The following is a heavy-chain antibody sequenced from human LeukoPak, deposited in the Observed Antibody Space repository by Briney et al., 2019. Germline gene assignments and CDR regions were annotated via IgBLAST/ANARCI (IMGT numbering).Heavy chain of an antibody. CDR3: ARDQSGAYYDILTGLPRPYGMDV. Sequence: GGSLRLSCAASGFTFSSYEMNWVRQAPGKGLEWVSYISSSGSTIYYADSVKGRFTISRDNAKNSLYLQMNSLRAEDTAVYYCARDQSGAYYDILTGLPRPYGMDVWGQGTTVTVSS. J-gene: IGHJ6*02. D-gene: IGHD3-9*01. CDR2: ISSSGSTI. CDR1: GFTFSSYE. V-gene: IGHV3-48*03.